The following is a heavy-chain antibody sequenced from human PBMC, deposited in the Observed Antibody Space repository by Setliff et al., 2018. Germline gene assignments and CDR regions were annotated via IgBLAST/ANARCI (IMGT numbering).Heavy chain of an antibody. Sequence: SETLSLTCTVSGFSINSGTHFWGWIRQPPGKGLEWIGYIYNSGSTYYNPSLKSRITISGDTSKNQFSLNLSSVTAADTAVYYCAGGSGSGSPDYWGQGTLVTVSS. CDR1: GFSINSGTHF. CDR3: AGGSGSGSPDY. D-gene: IGHD3-10*01. V-gene: IGHV4-31*03. CDR2: IYNSGST. J-gene: IGHJ4*02.